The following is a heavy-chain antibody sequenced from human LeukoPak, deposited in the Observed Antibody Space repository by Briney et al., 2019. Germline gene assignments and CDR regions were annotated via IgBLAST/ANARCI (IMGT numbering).Heavy chain of an antibody. J-gene: IGHJ4*02. CDR2: INPNSGGT. Sequence: ASVKVSCKASGYTFTGYYMHWVRQAPGQGLKWMGRINPNSGGTNYAQKFQGRVTMTRDTSISTAYMELSRLRSDDTAVYYCARLGPPVEMATSCFDYWGQGTLVTVSS. V-gene: IGHV1-2*06. CDR1: GYTFTGYY. CDR3: ARLGPPVEMATSCFDY. D-gene: IGHD5-24*01.